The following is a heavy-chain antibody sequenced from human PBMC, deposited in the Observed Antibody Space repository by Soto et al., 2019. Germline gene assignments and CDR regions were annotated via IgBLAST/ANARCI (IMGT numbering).Heavy chain of an antibody. D-gene: IGHD6-19*01. Sequence: VQLVESGGGLVQPGRSLRLSCAASGFTFDDYAMHWVRQAPGKGLEWVSGISWNSGSIGYADSVKGRFTISRDNAKNSLYLQMNSLRAEDTALYYCSKAVAGGDAFDIWGQGTMVTVSS. CDR2: ISWNSGSI. CDR1: GFTFDDYA. CDR3: SKAVAGGDAFDI. J-gene: IGHJ3*02. V-gene: IGHV3-9*01.